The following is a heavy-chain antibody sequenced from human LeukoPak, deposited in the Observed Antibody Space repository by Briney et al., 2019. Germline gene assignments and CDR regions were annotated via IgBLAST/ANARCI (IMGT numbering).Heavy chain of an antibody. D-gene: IGHD6-13*01. CDR3: ASQEAAAGLKYFQH. CDR2: IYTSGST. Sequence: PSETLSLTCTVSGGSISSYYWSWIRQPAGKGLEWIGRIYTSGSTNYNPSLKSRVTMSVDTSKNQFSLKLSSVTAADTAVYYCASQEAAAGLKYFQHWGQGTLVTVSS. V-gene: IGHV4-4*07. J-gene: IGHJ1*01. CDR1: GGSISSYY.